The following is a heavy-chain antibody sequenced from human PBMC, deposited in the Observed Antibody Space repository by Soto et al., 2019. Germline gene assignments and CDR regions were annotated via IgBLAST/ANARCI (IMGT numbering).Heavy chain of an antibody. V-gene: IGHV4-59*01. CDR3: ARDISAGSDLGWFDP. CDR2: VYYTGTT. J-gene: IGHJ5*02. Sequence: PSETLSLTCTFSGGSISTYYWSWIRQPPGKGLEWIGYVYYTGTTKYNPSLKSRVTISVDTSKNQFSLKLTSVTAADTAVYYCARDISAGSDLGWFDPWGQGTLVTVSS. D-gene: IGHD2-15*01. CDR1: GGSISTYY.